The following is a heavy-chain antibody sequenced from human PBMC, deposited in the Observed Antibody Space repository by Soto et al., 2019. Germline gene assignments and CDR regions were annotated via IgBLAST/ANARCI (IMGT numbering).Heavy chain of an antibody. CDR1: GFTFSSYA. Sequence: GGSLRLSCAASGFTFSSYAMSWVRQAPGKGLEWVSAISGSGGSTYYADSVKGRFTISRDNSKNTLYLQMNSLRAEDTAVYYCAKDLEYSSSWSIPKYNWFDPWGQGTLVTVSS. CDR2: ISGSGGST. CDR3: AKDLEYSSSWSIPKYNWFDP. D-gene: IGHD6-13*01. J-gene: IGHJ5*02. V-gene: IGHV3-23*01.